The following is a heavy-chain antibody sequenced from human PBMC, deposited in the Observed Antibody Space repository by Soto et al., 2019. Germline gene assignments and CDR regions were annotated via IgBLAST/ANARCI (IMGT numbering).Heavy chain of an antibody. Sequence: SETLSLTCAVSGDSISGSNWWAWVRQPPQKGLEWIGEMHHSGATNYNPSLKSRVTISVDKPKNQFSLNLNSVTAADTALYYCVRHRVSDMLTGAFDPWGQGILVTVSS. CDR1: GDSISGSNW. D-gene: IGHD3-9*01. CDR2: MHHSGAT. J-gene: IGHJ5*02. CDR3: VRHRVSDMLTGAFDP. V-gene: IGHV4-4*02.